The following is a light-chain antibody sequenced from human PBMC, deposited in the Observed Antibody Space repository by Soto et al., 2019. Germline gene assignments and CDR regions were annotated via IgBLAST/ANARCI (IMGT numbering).Light chain of an antibody. CDR3: KTYYSYKIT. CDR2: AAS. J-gene: IGKJ5*01. V-gene: IGKV1-9*01. Sequence: IQWTQSRSSLSASVGDRVTITGLASQGITSYLAWYQQRTGKDNGILIYAASTLQSGVPSRFSGSGSGTDFTLNISCMKSEDFATYYCKTYYSYKITVGHGTRLEIK. CDR1: QGITSY.